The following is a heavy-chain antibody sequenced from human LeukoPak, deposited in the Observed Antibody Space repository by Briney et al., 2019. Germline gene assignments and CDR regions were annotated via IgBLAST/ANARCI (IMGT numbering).Heavy chain of an antibody. CDR1: GFTFSDYY. D-gene: IGHD2-15*01. CDR2: ISSSGSTI. J-gene: IGHJ4*02. V-gene: IGHV3-11*04. CDR3: ARDGYCSGGSCHPFDF. Sequence: SGGSLRLSCAASGFTFSDYYMSWIRQAPGKGLEWVSYISSSGSTIYYADSVKGRFTISRDNARNSLYLQMNSLRAEDTAVYYCARDGYCSGGSCHPFDFWGQGTLVTVSS.